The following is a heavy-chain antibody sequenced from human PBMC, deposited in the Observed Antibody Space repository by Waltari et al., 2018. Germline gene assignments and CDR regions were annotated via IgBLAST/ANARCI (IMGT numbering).Heavy chain of an antibody. CDR3: ARDGAGYCTNGVCLNFDY. Sequence: QVQLVQSGAEVKKPGSSVKVSCKASGGTFSSYAISWVRQAPGQGLEWMGGSIPIFGTANYAQKFQGRVTITADESTSTAYMELSSLRSEDTAVYYCARDGAGYCTNGVCLNFDYWGQGTLVTVSS. D-gene: IGHD2-8*01. CDR1: GGTFSSYA. V-gene: IGHV1-69*01. CDR2: SIPIFGTA. J-gene: IGHJ4*02.